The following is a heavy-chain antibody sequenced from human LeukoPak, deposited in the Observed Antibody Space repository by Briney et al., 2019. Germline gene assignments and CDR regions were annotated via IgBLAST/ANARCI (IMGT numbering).Heavy chain of an antibody. J-gene: IGHJ4*02. CDR2: MNPNSGNT. Sequence: ASVKVSCKASGYTFTSYDINWVRQATGQGLEWMGWMNPNSGNTGYAQKFQGRVTTTRNTSISTAYMELSSLRSEDTAVYYCAICRSTSLECRWGQGTLVTVSS. V-gene: IGHV1-8*01. D-gene: IGHD2-2*01. CDR3: AICRSTSLECR. CDR1: GYTFTSYD.